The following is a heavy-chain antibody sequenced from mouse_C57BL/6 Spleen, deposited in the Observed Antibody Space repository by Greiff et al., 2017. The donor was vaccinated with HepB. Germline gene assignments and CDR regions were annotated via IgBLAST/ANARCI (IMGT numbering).Heavy chain of an antibody. V-gene: IGHV1-55*01. CDR2: IYPGSGST. CDR3: ARGNYGSSYYFDY. Sequence: VQLQQSGAELVKPGASVKMSCKASGYTFTSYWITWVKQRPGQGLEWIGDIYPGSGSTNYNEKFKSKATLTVDTSSSTAYMQLSSLTSEDSAVYYCARGNYGSSYYFDYWGQGTTLTVSS. CDR1: GYTFTSYW. J-gene: IGHJ2*01. D-gene: IGHD1-1*01.